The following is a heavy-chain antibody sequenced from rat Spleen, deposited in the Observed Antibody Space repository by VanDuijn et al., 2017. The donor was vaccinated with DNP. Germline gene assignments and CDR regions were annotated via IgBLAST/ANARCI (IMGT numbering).Heavy chain of an antibody. J-gene: IGHJ2*01. V-gene: IGHV5-7*01. CDR1: GFTFSDYN. CDR3: ARPDY. Sequence: EVQLMGSGGGFVQPGRSLKLSCAASGFTFSDYNMAWVRQAPKEGLEWVATISYDGDSTYYRDSVRGRFTISRDNVKSTLYLQMDRLRSEDTATYYCARPDYWGQGVMVTVSS. CDR2: ISYDGDST.